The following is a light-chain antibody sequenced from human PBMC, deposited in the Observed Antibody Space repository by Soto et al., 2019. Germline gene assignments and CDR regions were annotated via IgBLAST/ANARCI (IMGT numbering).Light chain of an antibody. J-gene: IGKJ2*01. CDR1: QSVSNNA. CDR3: QVYGSSPMYT. Sequence: EIVLTQSPGTLSLSPGERATLSCRASQSVSNNALAWYQQKPGQAPRLLIYGASNRATGIPDVFSGSGSGTDFTLTISRLEAEDFAVYYCQVYGSSPMYTFGQGTRLEIK. CDR2: GAS. V-gene: IGKV3-20*01.